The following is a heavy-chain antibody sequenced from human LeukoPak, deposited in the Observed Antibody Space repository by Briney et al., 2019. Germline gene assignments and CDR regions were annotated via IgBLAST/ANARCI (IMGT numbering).Heavy chain of an antibody. Sequence: SVKVSCKASGGTFSRYAISWVRQAPGQGLEWMGGIIPIFGTANYAQKFQGRVTITTDESTSTAYMELSSLRSEDTAVYYCASVRGSGDAFDIWGQGTMVTVSS. CDR1: GGTFSRYA. D-gene: IGHD3-16*01. CDR2: IIPIFGTA. J-gene: IGHJ3*02. CDR3: ASVRGSGDAFDI. V-gene: IGHV1-69*05.